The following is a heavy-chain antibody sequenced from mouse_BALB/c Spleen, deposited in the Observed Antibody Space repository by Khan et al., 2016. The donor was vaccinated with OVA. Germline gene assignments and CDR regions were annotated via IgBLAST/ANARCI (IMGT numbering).Heavy chain of an antibody. CDR2: ITTYSGDT. CDR1: GYTFTDYG. D-gene: IGHD1-1*01. J-gene: IGHJ4*01. CDR3: ARLTLRLDY. V-gene: IGHV1S137*01. Sequence: QVQLKESGPELVRPGVSVKNSCKGSGYTFTDYGMHWVRQSPAKSLEWIGVITTYSGDTNYNQKFKGKATMTVDKSSSTAYMELARLTSEDSAIYYCARLTLRLDYWGQGTSVTVSS.